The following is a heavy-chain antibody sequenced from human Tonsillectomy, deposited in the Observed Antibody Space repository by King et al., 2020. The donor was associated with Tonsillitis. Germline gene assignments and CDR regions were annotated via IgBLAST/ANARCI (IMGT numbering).Heavy chain of an antibody. CDR1: GFTFGDYA. V-gene: IGHV3-49*03. J-gene: IGHJ4*02. D-gene: IGHD3-22*01. Sequence: VQLVESGGGLVQPGRSLRLSCTASGFTFGDYAMSWFRQAPGKGLEWVGFIRSKAYGGTTEYAASVKGRFTISRDDSKSIAYLQMNSLKTEDTAVYYCTRDSSGYYYFMGGDYWGQGTLVTVSS. CDR2: IRSKAYGGTT. CDR3: TRDSSGYYYFMGGDY.